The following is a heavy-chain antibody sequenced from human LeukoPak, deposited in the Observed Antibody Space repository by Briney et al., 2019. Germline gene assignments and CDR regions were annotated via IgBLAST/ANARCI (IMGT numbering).Heavy chain of an antibody. Sequence: SETLSLTCTVSGGSISSSSYYWGWIRQPPGKGLEWIGSIYYSGSTYYNPSLKSRVTISVDTSKNQFSLKLSSVTAADTAVYYCARSRGYSYVSFDYWGQGTLVTVSS. D-gene: IGHD5-18*01. CDR2: IYYSGST. CDR3: ARSRGYSYVSFDY. V-gene: IGHV4-39*07. CDR1: GGSISSSSYY. J-gene: IGHJ4*02.